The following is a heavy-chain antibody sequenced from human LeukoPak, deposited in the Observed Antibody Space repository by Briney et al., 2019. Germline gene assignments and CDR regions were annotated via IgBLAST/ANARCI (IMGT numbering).Heavy chain of an antibody. Sequence: GGSLRLSCAASGFTFNSYAMHWVRQAPGRGLEWVAVISYDGSNKYYADSVKGRFTISRDNSKNPLYLQMNSLRAEDTAVYYCARSGYSSSWGQGTVVTVSS. CDR2: ISYDGSNK. CDR3: ARSGYSSS. V-gene: IGHV3-30-3*01. CDR1: GFTFNSYA. D-gene: IGHD6-13*01. J-gene: IGHJ4*02.